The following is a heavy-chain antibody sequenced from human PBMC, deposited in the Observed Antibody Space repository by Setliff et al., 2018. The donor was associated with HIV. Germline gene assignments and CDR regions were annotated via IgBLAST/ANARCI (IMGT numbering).Heavy chain of an antibody. CDR3: ARVRSYGSAYDAFDV. D-gene: IGHD3-10*01. CDR1: GGSIGGYY. Sequence: SETLSLTCTVSGGSIGGYYWSWIRQPPGTGLEWLGCIYSGGSTNYNPSLESRVTISLGTSKNQLSLRLTSVTAADTAVYYCARVRSYGSAYDAFDVWGPGTMGTVS. V-gene: IGHV4-4*08. J-gene: IGHJ3*01. CDR2: IYSGGST.